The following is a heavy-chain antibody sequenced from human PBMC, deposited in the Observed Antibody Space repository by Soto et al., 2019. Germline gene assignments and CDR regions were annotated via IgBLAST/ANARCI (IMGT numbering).Heavy chain of an antibody. CDR2: TYYRSRWYN. Sequence: QTLSLTCAISGDSVSSNSATCSWIRHSPSRGLEWLGRTYYRSRWYNDYAPSLKSRITINPDTSKNHFFLQLSSVTPEDTAVYYCARERGFLSEAFDIWGRGTVVTV. J-gene: IGHJ3*02. CDR3: ARERGFLSEAFDI. D-gene: IGHD3-10*01. V-gene: IGHV6-1*01. CDR1: GDSVSSNSAT.